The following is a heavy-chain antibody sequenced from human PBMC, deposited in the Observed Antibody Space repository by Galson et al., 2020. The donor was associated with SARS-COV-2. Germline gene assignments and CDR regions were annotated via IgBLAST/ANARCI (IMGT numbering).Heavy chain of an antibody. CDR3: ARSCSSTTCFQTDGMDV. CDR1: GYTFTGYY. D-gene: IGHD2-2*01. Sequence: ASVKVSCKASGYTFTGYYLHWVRQAPGQGLEWMGWINPNSGGTNYAQKLQGRVTMTGDTSISTAYMELSSLRSDDTAVYFCARSCSSTTCFQTDGMDVWGQGTTVTVSS. J-gene: IGHJ6*02. CDR2: INPNSGGT. V-gene: IGHV1-2*02.